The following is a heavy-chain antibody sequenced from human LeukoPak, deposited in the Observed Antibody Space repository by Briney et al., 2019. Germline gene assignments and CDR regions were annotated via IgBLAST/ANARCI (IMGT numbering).Heavy chain of an antibody. Sequence: GGSPRLSCVASGLSFSDAWMNWVRQAPGKGPEWVGRIKNKNDGGTTDYAAPVKGRFIISRDDSKNMLFLQMNSLKVEDTAKYHRVTGFGYWGQGTLVIVSS. J-gene: IGHJ4*02. CDR1: GLSFSDAW. CDR2: IKNKNDGGTT. D-gene: IGHD3-10*01. CDR3: VTGFGY. V-gene: IGHV3-15*07.